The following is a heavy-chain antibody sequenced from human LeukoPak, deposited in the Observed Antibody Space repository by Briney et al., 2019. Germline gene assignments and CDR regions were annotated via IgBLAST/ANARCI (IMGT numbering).Heavy chain of an antibody. Sequence: SETLSLTCSVSSVSISGGTDYWGRIRQPPGKGLEWIGSIYYTGSTYDNPSLKSRVTISVDTSKNQFSLKLSSVTAADTAVYYCARRGGSGRAFDYWGQGTLVTVSS. CDR1: SVSISGGTDY. V-gene: IGHV4-39*01. CDR2: IYYTGST. CDR3: ARRGGSGRAFDY. J-gene: IGHJ4*02. D-gene: IGHD1-26*01.